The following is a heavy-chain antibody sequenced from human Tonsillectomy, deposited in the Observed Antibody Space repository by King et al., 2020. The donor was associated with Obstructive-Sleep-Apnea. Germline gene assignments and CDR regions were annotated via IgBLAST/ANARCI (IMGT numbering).Heavy chain of an antibody. V-gene: IGHV3-74*03. Sequence: VQLVESGGGLVQPGGSLRLSCAASGFTFSSYWMQWVRQAPGTGLVWVSRINSDGSSTTYADSLDGRFTISIDNAKNTLFLQMNSLRAEDTAVYYCARVAFSSPHFYYCGMDVWGQGTTVTVSS. D-gene: IGHD3-3*02. J-gene: IGHJ6*02. CDR2: INSDGSST. CDR3: ARVAFSSPHFYYCGMDV. CDR1: GFTFSSYW.